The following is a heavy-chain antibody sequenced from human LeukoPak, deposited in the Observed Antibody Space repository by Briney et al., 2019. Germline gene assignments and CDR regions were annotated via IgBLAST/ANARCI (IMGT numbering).Heavy chain of an antibody. CDR2: INPNSGGT. J-gene: IGHJ3*02. CDR1: GYTFTGYY. Sequence: ASVKVSCKASGYTFTGYYMHWVRQAPGQGLEWMGWINPNSGGTNYAQKFQGRVTMTRDTSISTAYMELSRLRSDDTAVYYCARDPVRYCSSTSCPGDAFDIWGQGTMVTVSS. V-gene: IGHV1-2*02. CDR3: ARDPVRYCSSTSCPGDAFDI. D-gene: IGHD2-2*01.